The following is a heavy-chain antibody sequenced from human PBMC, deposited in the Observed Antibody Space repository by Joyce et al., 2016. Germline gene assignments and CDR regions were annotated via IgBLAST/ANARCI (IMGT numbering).Heavy chain of an antibody. CDR3: AVRAGTYSFDC. CDR1: GLTFSEYS. D-gene: IGHD1-1*01. CDR2: INSGSSSI. J-gene: IGHJ4*02. Sequence: EVQLVESGGGLVQPGGSLRLSCVASGLTFSEYSMNWVRQAPGKGLEWVSYINSGSSSIYYEDTVKGRFTNSRDNAKNSRYLQMNSLGAEDTAVYYCAVRAGTYSFDCWGQGTLVTVSS. V-gene: IGHV3-48*04.